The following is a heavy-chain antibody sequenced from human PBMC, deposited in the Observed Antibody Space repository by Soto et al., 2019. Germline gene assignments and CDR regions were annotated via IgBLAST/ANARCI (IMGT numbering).Heavy chain of an antibody. CDR2: IYYSGTT. J-gene: IGHJ6*01. V-gene: IGHV4-39*01. Sequence: SETLSLTCTVSGGSISSNSYYWGWIRQPPGKGLEWIGNIYYSGTTYYNPSLQSRVTISVDTSKNQFSLKLSSVTAADTAVEDVARHKGGSYRGVDVWGQGTTV. CDR3: ARHKGGSYRGVDV. D-gene: IGHD3-16*01. CDR1: GGSISSNSYY.